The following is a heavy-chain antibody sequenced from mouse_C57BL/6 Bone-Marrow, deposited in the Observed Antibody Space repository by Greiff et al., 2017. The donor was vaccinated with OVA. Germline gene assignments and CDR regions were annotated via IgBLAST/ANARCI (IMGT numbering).Heavy chain of an antibody. CDR2: IYPRDGST. J-gene: IGHJ1*03. CDR1: GYTFTSYD. CDR3: AREGNYYGSSSWYFDV. V-gene: IGHV1-85*01. Sequence: QVQLKESGPELVKPGASVKLSCKASGYTFTSYDINWVKQRPGQGLEWIGWIYPRDGSTKYNEKFKGKATLTVDTSSSTAYMELHSLTSEDSAVYFCAREGNYYGSSSWYFDVWGTGTTVTVSS. D-gene: IGHD1-1*01.